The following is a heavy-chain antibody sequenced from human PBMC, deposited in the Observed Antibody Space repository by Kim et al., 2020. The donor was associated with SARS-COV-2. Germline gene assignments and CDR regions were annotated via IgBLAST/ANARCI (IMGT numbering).Heavy chain of an antibody. CDR1: GFTFSTYA. V-gene: IGHV3-23*01. Sequence: GGSLRLSCAASGFTFSTYAMSWVRQAPGKGLEWVSSISGGGGSIYYADSVKGRFTISRDNSKNTVFLQMNSLTAEDTAVYYCAKPGNSNYVAWYFDLWGR. CDR3: AKPGNSNYVAWYFDL. CDR2: ISGGGGSI. J-gene: IGHJ2*01. D-gene: IGHD4-4*01.